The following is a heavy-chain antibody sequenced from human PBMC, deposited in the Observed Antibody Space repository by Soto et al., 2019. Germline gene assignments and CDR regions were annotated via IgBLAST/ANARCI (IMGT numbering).Heavy chain of an antibody. V-gene: IGHV3-30*18. CDR3: AKEYTAHRHFDY. D-gene: IGHD5-18*01. Sequence: QVQLVESGGGVVQPGTSLRLSCAASGFTFRTSVILWVRQAPGKGLEWLAVIASDSSYKNSTGSVKGRFTISRDNSKSTLYLEMSSLRAEDTAVYYCAKEYTAHRHFDYWGLGTLVTVSP. J-gene: IGHJ4*02. CDR2: IASDSSYK. CDR1: GFTFRTSV.